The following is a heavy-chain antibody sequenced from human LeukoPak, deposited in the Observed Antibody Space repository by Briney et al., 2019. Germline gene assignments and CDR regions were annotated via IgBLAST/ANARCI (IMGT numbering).Heavy chain of an antibody. D-gene: IGHD3-22*01. CDR2: IYYSGST. CDR1: GGSISSSSYY. Sequence: SETLSLTCTVSGGSISSSSYYWGWIRQPPGKGLEWIGSIYYSGSTYYNPSLKSRVTISVDTSKNQFSLKLSSVTAADTAVYYCARGWPLWSSSGYYFGRYYYYYMDVWGKGTTVTVSS. J-gene: IGHJ6*03. CDR3: ARGWPLWSSSGYYFGRYYYYYMDV. V-gene: IGHV4-39*01.